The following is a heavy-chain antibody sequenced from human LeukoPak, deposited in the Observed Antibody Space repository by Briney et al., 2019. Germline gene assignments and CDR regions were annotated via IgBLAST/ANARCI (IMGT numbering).Heavy chain of an antibody. V-gene: IGHV3-7*01. J-gene: IGHJ4*02. CDR2: INQDGSEK. CDR3: ACLKGSDY. CDR1: GFTFSSYS. Sequence: PGGSLRLSCAASGFTFSSYSMNWVRQAPGKGLEWVANINQDGSEKYYVDSVKGRFTISRDNAKNSLYLQMNSLRADDTAFYYCACLKGSDYWGQGTLVTVSS.